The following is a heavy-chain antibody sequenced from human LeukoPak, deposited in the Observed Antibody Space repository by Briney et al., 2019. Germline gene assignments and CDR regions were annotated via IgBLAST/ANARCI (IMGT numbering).Heavy chain of an antibody. D-gene: IGHD3-10*01. CDR2: INVGNGNT. CDR1: GYSFTTYS. V-gene: IGHV1-3*01. CDR3: ARDLIVYGSGSYFDY. Sequence: ASVKVSCKTSGYSFTTYSIHWVRQAPGQGLEWMAWINVGNGNTKYSQNFQGRLTITTDTSASTAYMELSSLRSEDTALYFCARDLIVYGSGSYFDYWGQGTLVTVSS. J-gene: IGHJ4*02.